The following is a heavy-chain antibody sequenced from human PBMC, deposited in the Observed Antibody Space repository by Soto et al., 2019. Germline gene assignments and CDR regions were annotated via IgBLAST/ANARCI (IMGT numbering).Heavy chain of an antibody. CDR2: IYSDGTT. Sequence: PSETLSLTCTVSGGSISGYYWSWVRQPAGKGLEWVGRIYSDGTTNYSPSLKSRVTMSLDTSKDQFSLHLNSVTAADTTVYYCSRVHCSNSKCYTRGMDIWGQATTVTASS. J-gene: IGHJ6*02. CDR1: GGSISGYY. CDR3: SRVHCSNSKCYTRGMDI. D-gene: IGHD2-2*01. V-gene: IGHV4-4*07.